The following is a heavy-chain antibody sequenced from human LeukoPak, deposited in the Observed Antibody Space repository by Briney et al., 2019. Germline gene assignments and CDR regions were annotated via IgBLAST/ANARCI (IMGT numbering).Heavy chain of an antibody. CDR1: GGTFSSYA. D-gene: IGHD3-10*01. CDR3: ARPDPSMVRGGQSYYYYGMDV. J-gene: IGHJ6*04. Sequence: ASVKVSCKASGGTFSSYAISWMRQAPGQGLEWMGGIIPIFGTANYAQKFQGRVTITADESTSTAYMELSSLRSEDTAVYYCARPDPSMVRGGQSYYYYGMDVWGKGTTVTVSS. CDR2: IIPIFGTA. V-gene: IGHV1-69*01.